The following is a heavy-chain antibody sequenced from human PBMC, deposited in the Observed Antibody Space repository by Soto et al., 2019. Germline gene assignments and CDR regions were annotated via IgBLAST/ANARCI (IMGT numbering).Heavy chain of an antibody. CDR2: IYYSGST. J-gene: IGHJ4*02. V-gene: IGHV4-39*01. D-gene: IGHD1-7*01. CDR1: GGSISSSSYY. CDR3: ASSPKLNWNYGLYFDY. Sequence: ASETLSLTCTVSGGSISSSSYYWGWIRQPPGKGLEWIGSIYYSGSTYYNPSLKSRVTISVDTSKNQFSLKLSSVTAADTAVYYCASSPKLNWNYGLYFDYWGQGTLVTVSS.